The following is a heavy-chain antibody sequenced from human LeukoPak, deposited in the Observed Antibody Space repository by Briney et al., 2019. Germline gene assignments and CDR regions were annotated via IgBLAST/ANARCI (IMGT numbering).Heavy chain of an antibody. CDR3: ARLSGSLVIDP. J-gene: IGHJ5*02. CDR2: IRQDGGET. Sequence: GGSLRLSCEASGLTFSRDWMGWVRQAPGKGLEWVANIRQDGGETYYGDSVKGRFIISRDNAKNSLFLQMNRLRAEDTAVYYCARLSGSLVIDPWGQGTLVTVSS. CDR1: GLTFSRDW. V-gene: IGHV3-7*01. D-gene: IGHD2-15*01.